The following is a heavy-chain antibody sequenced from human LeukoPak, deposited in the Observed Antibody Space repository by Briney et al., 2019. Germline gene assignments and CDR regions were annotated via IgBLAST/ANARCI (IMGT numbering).Heavy chain of an antibody. Sequence: PGGSLRLSCSASGFTFSSYAMHWVRQAPGKGLEYVSAISSNGGSTYYADSVKGRFTISRDNSKNTLYLQMNSLRAEDTAVYYCARVPTHYYYGMDVWGQGTTVTVSS. V-gene: IGHV3-64*04. D-gene: IGHD4-11*01. CDR1: GFTFSSYA. CDR3: ARVPTHYYYGMDV. J-gene: IGHJ6*02. CDR2: ISSNGGST.